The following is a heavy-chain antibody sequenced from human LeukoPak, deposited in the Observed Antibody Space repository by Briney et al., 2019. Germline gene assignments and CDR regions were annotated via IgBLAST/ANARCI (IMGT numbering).Heavy chain of an antibody. D-gene: IGHD3-3*01. Sequence: PGGSLRLSCAASGFTVSSNYMSWVRQAPGKGLEWVSGISGRGGGTNYADSVKGRFTVSRDNSMNTLYLQMNSLRAEDTAVYYCVKGSIFGVPNNWFDPWGQGTLVTVSS. V-gene: IGHV3-23*01. CDR2: ISGRGGGT. CDR3: VKGSIFGVPNNWFDP. J-gene: IGHJ5*02. CDR1: GFTVSSNY.